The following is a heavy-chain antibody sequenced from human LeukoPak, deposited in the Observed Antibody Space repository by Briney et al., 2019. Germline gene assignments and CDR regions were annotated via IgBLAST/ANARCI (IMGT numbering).Heavy chain of an antibody. CDR1: GGSISSSSYY. V-gene: IGHV4-39*01. Sequence: SETLSFTCTVSGGSISSSSYYWGWIRQPPGKGLEWIGNIYYSGSTYYNPSLKSRVTISVDTSKNQFSLKLSSVTAADTAVYYCARYYDSSGYSPSGVDYWGQGTLVTVSS. CDR3: ARYYDSSGYSPSGVDY. CDR2: IYYSGST. J-gene: IGHJ4*02. D-gene: IGHD3-22*01.